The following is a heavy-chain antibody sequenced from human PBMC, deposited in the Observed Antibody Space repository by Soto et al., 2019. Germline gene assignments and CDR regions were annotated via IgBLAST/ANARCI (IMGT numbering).Heavy chain of an antibody. Sequence: QVQLVESGGGLVKPGGSLRISCAASGFTFRDYYMSWIRQAPGKGLEWVSYISSSGSTIYYADSVKGRFTISRDNAKNSLYLHMNSLRAEDTAVYYCARDEGGSSWYRLDALDIWGQGTMVTVSS. CDR3: ARDEGGSSWYRLDALDI. D-gene: IGHD6-13*01. CDR1: GFTFRDYY. CDR2: ISSSGSTI. V-gene: IGHV3-11*01. J-gene: IGHJ3*02.